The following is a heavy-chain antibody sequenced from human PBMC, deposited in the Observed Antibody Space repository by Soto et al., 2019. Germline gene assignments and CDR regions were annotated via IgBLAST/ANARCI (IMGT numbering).Heavy chain of an antibody. D-gene: IGHD2-21*02. CDR2: VNPSGGHT. Sequence: QVQLVQSGAEVKKPGASVKVSCKASGDTFTDYYIHWVRQAPGQGLEWMGTVNPSGGHTTYAQHFLGRMTMTRDTSTITLYIELTSLTSEESAVYYCASGGPVVVVTAALDYWGQGTLVTVSS. J-gene: IGHJ4*02. CDR1: GDTFTDYY. V-gene: IGHV1-46*01. CDR3: ASGGPVVVVTAALDY.